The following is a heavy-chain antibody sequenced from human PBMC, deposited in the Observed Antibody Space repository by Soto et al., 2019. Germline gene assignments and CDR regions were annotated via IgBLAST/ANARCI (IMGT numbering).Heavy chain of an antibody. D-gene: IGHD2-15*01. V-gene: IGHV3-73*01. J-gene: IGHJ6*03. CDR1: GFTFSDSA. Sequence: GGSLRLSCAASGFTFSDSAMHWVRQASGKGLEWVGRVRSKPNTDATAYAASVKGRFTISRDDSKNTAYLQMNSLKTEDTAVYYCTRHVDCSGGSCYSGYYYYMDVWGKGTTVTVSS. CDR2: VRSKPNTDAT. CDR3: TRHVDCSGGSCYSGYYYYMDV.